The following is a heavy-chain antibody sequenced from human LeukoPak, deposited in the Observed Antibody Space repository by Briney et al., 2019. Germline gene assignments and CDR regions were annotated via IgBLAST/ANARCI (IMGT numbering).Heavy chain of an antibody. J-gene: IGHJ4*02. D-gene: IGHD1-26*01. CDR3: ARHDKGNESGAFDY. V-gene: IGHV4-59*08. Sequence: SETLSLTCTVSGGSISSSYWSWIRQSPGKGLEWIGYLSYSGNTKNNPSLKSRVTISVDTSENQFSLKLSSVTAADTAVYYCARHDKGNESGAFDYWGQGTLVTVSS. CDR1: GGSISSSY. CDR2: LSYSGNT.